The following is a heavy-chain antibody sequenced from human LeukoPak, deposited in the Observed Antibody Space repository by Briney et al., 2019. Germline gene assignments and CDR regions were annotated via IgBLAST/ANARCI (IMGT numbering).Heavy chain of an antibody. V-gene: IGHV4-39*07. CDR3: ARDLGGSGSYYFDY. CDR2: IYYTGSMYYNPSSGTT. CDR1: GGSISSYY. D-gene: IGHD3-10*01. Sequence: PSETLSLTCTVSGGSISSYYWSWIRQPPGKGLEWIGSIYYTGSMYYNPSSGTTYYNPSLKSRVTISLDTSKNQFSLKVTSVTAADTAVYYCARDLGGSGSYYFDYWGQGTLVTVSS. J-gene: IGHJ4*02.